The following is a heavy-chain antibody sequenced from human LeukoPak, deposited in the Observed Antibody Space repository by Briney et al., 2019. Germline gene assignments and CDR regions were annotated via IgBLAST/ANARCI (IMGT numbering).Heavy chain of an antibody. CDR1: GYTFTGYY. J-gene: IGHJ4*02. V-gene: IGHV1-2*02. CDR3: ATSNGYCSSTSCYSPFDY. Sequence: ASVKVSCKASGYTFTGYYMHWVRQAPGQGLEWMGWINPNSGGTNCAQKFQGRVTMTRDTSISTAYMDLSSLISDDTAVYYCATSNGYCSSTSCYSPFDYWGQGTLVTVSS. CDR2: INPNSGGT. D-gene: IGHD2-2*01.